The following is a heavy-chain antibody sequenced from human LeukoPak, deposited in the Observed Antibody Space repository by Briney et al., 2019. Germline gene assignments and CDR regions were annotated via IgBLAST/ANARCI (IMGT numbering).Heavy chain of an antibody. CDR1: GFSFSTTW. CDR3: ARDPGWGALDY. D-gene: IGHD3-16*01. CDR2: INIDGSQR. V-gene: IGHV3-7*03. J-gene: IGHJ4*02. Sequence: QPGGSLRLSCAASGFSFSTTWMTWVRQTPGKGLELVANINIDGSQRYHADSVEGRFTISRDNVKNTLYLQMSSLRVEDTAVYYCARDPGWGALDYWGQGALVIVSS.